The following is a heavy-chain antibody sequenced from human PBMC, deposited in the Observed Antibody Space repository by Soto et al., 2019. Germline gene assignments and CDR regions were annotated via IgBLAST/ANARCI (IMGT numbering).Heavy chain of an antibody. CDR2: IYHSGST. CDR3: ARGGGFWSGYDAFDI. D-gene: IGHD3-3*01. V-gene: IGHV4-30-2*01. J-gene: IGHJ3*02. Sequence: SETLSLTCAVSGGSISSGGYSWSWIRQHLGKGLEWIGYIYHSGSTYYTPSLKSRVTISVDSSKNQFSLKLSSVTAADTAVYYSARGGGFWSGYDAFDIWGQGTMVT. CDR1: GGSISSGGYS.